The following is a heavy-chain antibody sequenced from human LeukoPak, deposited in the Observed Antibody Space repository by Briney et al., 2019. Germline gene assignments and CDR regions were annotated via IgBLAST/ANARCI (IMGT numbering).Heavy chain of an antibody. J-gene: IGHJ4*02. D-gene: IGHD5-24*01. CDR3: ARHSSNNYGSYY. CDR2: IHYDGNT. Sequence: SETLSLTCTVSGGSISSSTYSWTWIRQPPGKGLEWIGSIHYDGNTYYKPSLKSRVTISVDTSKIQFSLRLSSATAADMATYYCARHSSNNYGSYYWGQGTLVTVSS. CDR1: GGSISSSTYS. V-gene: IGHV4-39*01.